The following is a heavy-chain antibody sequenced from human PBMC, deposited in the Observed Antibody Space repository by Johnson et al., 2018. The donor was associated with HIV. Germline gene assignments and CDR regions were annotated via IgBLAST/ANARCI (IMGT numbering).Heavy chain of an antibody. CDR3: AREGWELLYAFDI. J-gene: IGHJ3*02. CDR1: GFIVSSYW. CDR2: IKQDGSEK. D-gene: IGHD1-26*01. V-gene: IGHV3-7*01. Sequence: EVQLVESGGGLVQPGGSLRLSCEASGFIVSSYWMSWVRQAPGKGLEWVANIKQDGSEKYYVDSVKGRFTISRDNAKNSLYLQMNSLRAEDTAVYYCAREGWELLYAFDIWGQGTMVTVSS.